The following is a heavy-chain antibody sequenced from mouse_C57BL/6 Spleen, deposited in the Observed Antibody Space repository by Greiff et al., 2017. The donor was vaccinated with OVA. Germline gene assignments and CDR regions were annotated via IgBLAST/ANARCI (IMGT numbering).Heavy chain of an antibody. V-gene: IGHV1-54*01. CDR1: GYAFTNYL. J-gene: IGHJ3*01. Sequence: VQLQQSGAELVRPGTSVKVSCKASGYAFTNYLIEWVKQRPGQGLEWIGVLNPGSGGTNYNEKFKGKATLTADKSSSTAYMQLSSLTSEDSAVYFCARWDSRFAYWGQGTLVTVSA. CDR2: LNPGSGGT. CDR3: ARWDSRFAY. D-gene: IGHD4-1*01.